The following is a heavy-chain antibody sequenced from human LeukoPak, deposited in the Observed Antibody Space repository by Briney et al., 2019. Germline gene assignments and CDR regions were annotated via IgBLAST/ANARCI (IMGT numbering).Heavy chain of an antibody. D-gene: IGHD1-26*01. CDR1: GGTFSIYA. J-gene: IGHJ4*02. Sequence: SVKVSCKASGGTFSIYAISWVRQAPGQGLEWMGGIILIFGTANYAQKFQGRVTITADKSTSTAYMELRSLRSDDTAVYYCARDFRGSYHNFDYWGQGTLVTVSS. CDR3: ARDFRGSYHNFDY. V-gene: IGHV1-69*06. CDR2: IILIFGTA.